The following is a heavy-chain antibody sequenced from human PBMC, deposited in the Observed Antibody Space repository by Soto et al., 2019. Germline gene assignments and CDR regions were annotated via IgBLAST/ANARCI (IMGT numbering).Heavy chain of an antibody. V-gene: IGHV1-18*04. CDR3: ARGRYDILTGYPRAFDI. CDR2: ISAYNGNT. CDR1: GYTFTSYG. J-gene: IGHJ3*02. D-gene: IGHD3-9*01. Sequence: ASVKVSCKASGYTFTSYGISWVRQAPGQGLEWMGWISAYNGNTNYAQKLQGRVTMTTDTSTSTTYMELRSLRSDDTAVYYCARGRYDILTGYPRAFDIWRQGTMVTVSS.